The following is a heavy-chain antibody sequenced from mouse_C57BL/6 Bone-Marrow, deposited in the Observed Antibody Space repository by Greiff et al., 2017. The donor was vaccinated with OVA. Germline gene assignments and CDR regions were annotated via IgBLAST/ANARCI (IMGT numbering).Heavy chain of an antibody. CDR3: ARDRGSRGYFDY. V-gene: IGHV3-5*01. CDR2: IYYSGTI. CDR1: GISITTGNYR. D-gene: IGHD1-1*01. J-gene: IGHJ2*01. Sequence: VQLQQSGPGLVKPSQTVFLTCTVTGISITTGNYRWSWIRQFPGNKLEWIGYIYYSGTITYNPSLTSRTTITRDTPKNQFFLEMNSLTAEDTATYYCARDRGSRGYFDYWGQGTTLTVSS.